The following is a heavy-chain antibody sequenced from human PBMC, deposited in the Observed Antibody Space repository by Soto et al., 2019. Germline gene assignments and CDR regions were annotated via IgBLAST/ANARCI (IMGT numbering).Heavy chain of an antibody. CDR3: ARERKLTGTTTLDV. D-gene: IGHD1-1*01. V-gene: IGHV3-33*01. J-gene: IGHJ6*04. Sequence: GGSLRLSCAASGFTFSSYGMHWVRQAPGKGLEWVAVIWYDGSNKYYADSVKGRFTISRDNSKNTLYLQMNSLRAEDTAVYYCARERKLTGTTTLDVWGKGTTVTVSS. CDR1: GFTFSSYG. CDR2: IWYDGSNK.